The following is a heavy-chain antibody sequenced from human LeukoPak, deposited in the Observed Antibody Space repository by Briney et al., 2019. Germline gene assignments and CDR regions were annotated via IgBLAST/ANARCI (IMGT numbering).Heavy chain of an antibody. D-gene: IGHD6-13*01. J-gene: IGHJ4*02. V-gene: IGHV4-31*03. Sequence: PSETLSLTCTVSGGSISSGGYYWSWIRQHPGKGLEWIGYIYYSGGTYYNPSLKSRVTISVDTSKNQFSLKLSSVTAADTAVYYCARAAWGGSSSWYPLDYWGQGTLVTVSS. CDR2: IYYSGGT. CDR3: ARAAWGGSSSWYPLDY. CDR1: GGSISSGGYY.